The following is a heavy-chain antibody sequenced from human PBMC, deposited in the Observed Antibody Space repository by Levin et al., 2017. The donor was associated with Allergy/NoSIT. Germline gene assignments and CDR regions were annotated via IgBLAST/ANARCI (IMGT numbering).Heavy chain of an antibody. CDR1: GYTFTSYY. J-gene: IGHJ6*02. CDR2: INPSGGST. CDR3: ARGGYYDILTGYSHYYYGMDV. D-gene: IGHD3-9*01. Sequence: ASVKVSCKASGYTFTSYYMHWVRQAPGQGLEWMGIINPSGGSTSYAQKFQGRVTMTRDTSTSTVYMELSSLRSEDTAVYYCARGGYYDILTGYSHYYYGMDVWGQGTTVTVSS. V-gene: IGHV1-46*01.